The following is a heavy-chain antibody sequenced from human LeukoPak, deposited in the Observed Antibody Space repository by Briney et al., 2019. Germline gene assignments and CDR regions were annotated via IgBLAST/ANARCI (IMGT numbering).Heavy chain of an antibody. J-gene: IGHJ4*02. D-gene: IGHD6-13*01. CDR2: INHSGST. Sequence: KASETLSLTCAVYGGSFSGYYWSWIRQPPGKGLEWIGEINHSGSTNYNPSLKSRVTISVDTSKNQFSLKLSSVTAADTAVYYCARADEQLVIDYWGQGTLVTVSS. CDR3: ARADEQLVIDY. CDR1: GGSFSGYY. V-gene: IGHV4-34*01.